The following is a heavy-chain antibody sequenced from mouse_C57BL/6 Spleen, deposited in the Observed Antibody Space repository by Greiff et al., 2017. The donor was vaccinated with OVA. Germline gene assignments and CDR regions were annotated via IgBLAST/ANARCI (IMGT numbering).Heavy chain of an antibody. CDR2: ILPGSGST. CDR3: ERWGVRRGGLAMDD. J-gene: IGHJ4*01. V-gene: IGHV1-9*01. CDR1: GYTFTGYW. D-gene: IGHD2-14*01. Sequence: QVQLQQSGAELMKPGASVKLSCTATGYTFTGYWIEWVKQRPGHGLEWIGEILPGSGSTNYNEKFKGKATFTADTSSNTAYMQLSSLTTEDSAIYDCERWGVRRGGLAMDDWGKGTSVTVSS.